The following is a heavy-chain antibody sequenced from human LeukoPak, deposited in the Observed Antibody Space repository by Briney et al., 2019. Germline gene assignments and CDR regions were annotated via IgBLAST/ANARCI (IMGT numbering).Heavy chain of an antibody. D-gene: IGHD3-16*02. CDR1: GGSFSGYH. CDR3: GRSAVRDDYVWGSYPPRHAFDI. Sequence: SETLSLTCAVYGGSFSGYHWSWIRQPPRQGLEWIGEIHHSGSTNYNPSPKSRVTISVAPSKNQFSLKLSSVTAADTAVYYCGRSAVRDDYVWGSYPPRHAFDIWGQGTMVTVSS. J-gene: IGHJ3*02. V-gene: IGHV4-34*01. CDR2: IHHSGST.